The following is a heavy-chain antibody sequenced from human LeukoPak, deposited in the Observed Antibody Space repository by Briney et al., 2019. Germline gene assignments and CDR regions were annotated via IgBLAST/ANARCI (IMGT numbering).Heavy chain of an antibody. J-gene: IGHJ4*02. CDR3: AREGYYGSGSPPSLYFDY. CDR2: TSSDLNVK. D-gene: IGHD3-10*01. Sequence: PGGSLRLSCAASGFTFRNYVLHWVRQAPGKGLEWVAVTSSDLNVKLYADSVKGRFTISRGNSRSTLYLQMNSLRPEDTAIYYCAREGYYGSGSPPSLYFDYWGQGTLVTVSS. CDR1: GFTFRNYV. V-gene: IGHV3-30-3*01.